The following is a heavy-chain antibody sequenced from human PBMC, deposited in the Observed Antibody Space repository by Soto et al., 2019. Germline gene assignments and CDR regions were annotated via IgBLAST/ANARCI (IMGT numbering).Heavy chain of an antibody. V-gene: IGHV3-30*18. Sequence: QVQLVESGGGVVQPGRSLRLSCAASGFTFSNYGMHWVRQAPGKGLEWVAVISYDGSNKYYADSVKGRFTISRDNSKNTLYLKMNSLRAEDTAVYYCAKISPTYYDFWSGYTYFDYWGQGTLVTVSS. CDR2: ISYDGSNK. CDR1: GFTFSNYG. CDR3: AKISPTYYDFWSGYTYFDY. J-gene: IGHJ4*02. D-gene: IGHD3-3*01.